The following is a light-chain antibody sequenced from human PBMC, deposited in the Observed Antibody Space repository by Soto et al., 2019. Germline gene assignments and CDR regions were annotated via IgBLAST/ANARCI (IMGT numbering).Light chain of an antibody. V-gene: IGKV1-5*03. CDR1: QSISSW. J-gene: IGKJ4*01. CDR2: KAS. Sequence: DSQMTQYPSTLSASVGDRVTITCRASQSISSWLAWYQQKPGKAPKLLISKASTLHSGVPPRFSGSGSGTEFTLIISGLQPDDFASYYCEQYESYPMTFGGGTKVEIK. CDR3: EQYESYPMT.